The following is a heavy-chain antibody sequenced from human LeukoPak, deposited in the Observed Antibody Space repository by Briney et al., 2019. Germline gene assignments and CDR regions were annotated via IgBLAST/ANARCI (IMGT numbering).Heavy chain of an antibody. V-gene: IGHV4-59*01. D-gene: IGHD5/OR15-5a*01. CDR2: IYYSGST. CDR1: GGSISSYY. Sequence: SETLSLTCTVSGGSISSYYWSWIRQTPGKGLEWIGDIYYSGSTNYNPSLKSRVTISVDTSKNQFSLKLSSVTAADTAVYYCARGIYDLLLWGKGTLVTVSS. CDR3: ARGIYDLLL. J-gene: IGHJ4*02.